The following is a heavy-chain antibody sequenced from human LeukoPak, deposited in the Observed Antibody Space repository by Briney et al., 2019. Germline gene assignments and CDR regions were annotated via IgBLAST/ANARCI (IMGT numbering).Heavy chain of an antibody. CDR1: GYTFTRYG. Sequence: ASVKVSCKASGYTFTRYGISWVRQAPGQGLEWMGFINPNNGNTNYVQKLQGRVTMTTDTSTSTAYMELRSLRSDDTAVYYCARVGYDSSGRHRYAFDIWGQGTMVTVSS. V-gene: IGHV1-18*01. J-gene: IGHJ3*02. D-gene: IGHD3-22*01. CDR3: ARVGYDSSGRHRYAFDI. CDR2: INPNNGNT.